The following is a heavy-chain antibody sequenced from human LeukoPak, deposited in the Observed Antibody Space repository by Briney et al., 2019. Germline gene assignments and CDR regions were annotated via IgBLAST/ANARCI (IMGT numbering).Heavy chain of an antibody. V-gene: IGHV4-34*01. D-gene: IGHD3-22*01. CDR1: GGSFSGYY. CDR3: ARHRRITMIVVVTHAGLDI. Sequence: SETLSLTCAVYGGSFSGYYWSWIRQPPGKGLEWIGEINHSGSTNYNPSLKSRVTISVDTSKNQFSLKLSSVTAADTAVYYCARHRRITMIVVVTHAGLDIWGQGTMVTVSS. CDR2: INHSGST. J-gene: IGHJ3*02.